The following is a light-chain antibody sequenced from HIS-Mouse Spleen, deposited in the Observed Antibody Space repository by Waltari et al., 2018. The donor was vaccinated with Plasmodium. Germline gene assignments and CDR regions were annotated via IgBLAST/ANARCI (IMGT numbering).Light chain of an antibody. CDR1: SRDVGSYNL. V-gene: IGLV2-23*03. CDR3: CSYAGSSTFV. Sequence: QSALPQPASVSGSPGQSITISCTGTSRDVGSYNLVSWYQQPPGKAPKLMIYEGSKRPSGVSNRFSGSKSGNTASLTISGLQAEDEADYYCCSYAGSSTFVFGGGTKLTVL. J-gene: IGLJ3*02. CDR2: EGS.